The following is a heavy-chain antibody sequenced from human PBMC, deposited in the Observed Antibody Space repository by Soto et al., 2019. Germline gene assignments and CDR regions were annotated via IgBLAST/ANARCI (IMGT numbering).Heavy chain of an antibody. V-gene: IGHV3-72*01. CDR2: TRNRGNGYTT. CDR1: GFSFSDHY. D-gene: IGHD3-10*01. CDR3: ARSFYGSGSDSLDY. Sequence: SLRLSCAASGFSFSDHYMDWVRQAPAKGLEWIGRTRNRGNGYTTEYAASAKGRFIISRDDSKNSLYLQMNSLKTEDTAVYYCARSFYGSGSDSLDYWGQGALVPVSS. J-gene: IGHJ4*02.